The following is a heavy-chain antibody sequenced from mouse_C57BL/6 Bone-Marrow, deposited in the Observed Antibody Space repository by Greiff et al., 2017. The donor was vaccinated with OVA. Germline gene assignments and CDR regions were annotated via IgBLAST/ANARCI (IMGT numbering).Heavy chain of an antibody. D-gene: IGHD1-1*01. V-gene: IGHV1-85*01. CDR2: IYPRDGST. CDR3: ARDYYGSSFAY. Sequence: QVHVKQSGPELVKPGASVKLSCKASGYTFTSYDINWVKQRPGQGLEWIGWIYPRDGSTKYNEKFKGKATLTVDKSSSTAYMELNSLTSEDSAVYYCARDYYGSSFAYWGQGTLVTVSA. CDR1: GYTFTSYD. J-gene: IGHJ3*01.